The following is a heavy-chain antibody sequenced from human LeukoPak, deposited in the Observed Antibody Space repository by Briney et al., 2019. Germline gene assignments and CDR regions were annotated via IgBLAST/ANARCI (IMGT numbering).Heavy chain of an antibody. J-gene: IGHJ4*02. Sequence: GGSLRLSCAASGFTFSSYAMSWVRQAPGKGLEWVSAISGSGGSTYYADSVKGRFTISRDNSKNTLYLQMNSLRAEDTAVYYCAREGWDYYDSSGPFDYWGQGTLVTVSS. CDR3: AREGWDYYDSSGPFDY. CDR2: ISGSGGST. D-gene: IGHD3-22*01. CDR1: GFTFSSYA. V-gene: IGHV3-23*01.